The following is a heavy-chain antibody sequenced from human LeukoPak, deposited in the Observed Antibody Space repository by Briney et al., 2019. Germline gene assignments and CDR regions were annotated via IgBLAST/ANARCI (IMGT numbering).Heavy chain of an antibody. CDR1: GGSISSYY. Sequence: PSETLSLTCTVSGGSISSYYWSWIRQPPGKGLEWIGYIYYSGSTNYNPSLKSRVTISVDTSKNQFSLKLSSVTAADTAVYYCARGLPLWPFDYWGQGTLVTVSS. D-gene: IGHD3-16*01. J-gene: IGHJ4*02. CDR2: IYYSGST. V-gene: IGHV4-59*12. CDR3: ARGLPLWPFDY.